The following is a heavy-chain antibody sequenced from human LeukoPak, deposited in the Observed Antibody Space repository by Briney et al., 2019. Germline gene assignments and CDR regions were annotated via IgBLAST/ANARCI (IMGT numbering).Heavy chain of an antibody. CDR2: IWYDGSNK. D-gene: IGHD2-15*01. CDR3: AAVAARGPNRYYYGMDV. Sequence: PGRSLRLSCAASGFTFSSYGMHWVRQAPGKGLEWVAVIWYDGSNKYYADSVKGRFTISRDNSKNTLYLQMNSLRAEDTAVYYCAAVAARGPNRYYYGMDVWGQGTTVTVSS. V-gene: IGHV3-33*01. CDR1: GFTFSSYG. J-gene: IGHJ6*02.